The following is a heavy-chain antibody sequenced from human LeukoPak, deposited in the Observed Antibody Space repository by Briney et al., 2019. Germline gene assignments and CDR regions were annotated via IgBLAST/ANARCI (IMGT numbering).Heavy chain of an antibody. CDR2: ISSSSTYI. CDR1: GFNFSTFS. D-gene: IGHD3-10*01. J-gene: IGHJ4*02. V-gene: IGHV3-21*01. Sequence: GGSLRLSCAASGFNFSTFSMNWVRQAPGKGLEWVSSISSSSTYINYADSVKGRFTISRDNAKNSLYLQMNSLRAEDTAVYYCARDRSPGNFDYWGQGTLVTVSS. CDR3: ARDRSPGNFDY.